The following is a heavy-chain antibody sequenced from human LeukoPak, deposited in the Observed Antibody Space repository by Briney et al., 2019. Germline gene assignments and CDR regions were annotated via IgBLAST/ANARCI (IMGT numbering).Heavy chain of an antibody. CDR1: GGSISDYY. J-gene: IGHJ6*03. Sequence: SETLSLTCTVSGGSISDYYWNWIRQPPGKGLEWICYIYYSGSTTYNPSLKSRVTISVDTAKNQFSLKLRSVTAADTAVYYCARGDFCSSTNCYLRPMDVWGKGTTVTVSS. CDR3: ARGDFCSSTNCYLRPMDV. V-gene: IGHV4-59*01. D-gene: IGHD2-2*01. CDR2: IYYSGST.